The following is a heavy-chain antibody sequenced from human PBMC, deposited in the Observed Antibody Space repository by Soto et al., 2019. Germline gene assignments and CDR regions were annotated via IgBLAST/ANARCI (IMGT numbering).Heavy chain of an antibody. Sequence: ASVKVSCKASGYTFTSYGIGWVRQAPGQGLEWMGWISAYNGNTNYAQKLQGRVTMTTDTSTSTAYMELRSLRSDDTAVYYCARDQGRSYGYHYYYYGMDVWGQGTTVTVSS. J-gene: IGHJ6*02. CDR3: ARDQGRSYGYHYYYYGMDV. CDR2: ISAYNGNT. CDR1: GYTFTSYG. D-gene: IGHD5-18*01. V-gene: IGHV1-18*04.